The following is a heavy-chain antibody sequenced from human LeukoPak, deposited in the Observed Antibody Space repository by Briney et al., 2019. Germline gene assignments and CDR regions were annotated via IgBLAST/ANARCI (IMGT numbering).Heavy chain of an antibody. J-gene: IGHJ4*02. CDR2: ISPNSGGT. CDR1: GYTFTDSY. Sequence: ASVKVSCKASGYTFTDSYIHWVRQAPGQGLEWMGRISPNSGGTNYVQKFQGRVTMTRDTSINIVYMEVSWLRSDDTALYYCASMEGTGDSHFWGQGTLVTVS. V-gene: IGHV1-2*06. CDR3: ASMEGTGDSHF. D-gene: IGHD2-8*02.